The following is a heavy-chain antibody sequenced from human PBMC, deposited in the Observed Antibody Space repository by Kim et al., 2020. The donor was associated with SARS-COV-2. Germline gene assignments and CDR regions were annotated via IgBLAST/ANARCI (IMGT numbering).Heavy chain of an antibody. Sequence: GGSLRLSCTASGFTFGDYAMSWFRQAPGKGLEWVGFIRSKAYGGTTAYAASVKGRFTISRDNSKSIAYLQMNSLKTEDTAVYYCTRDLDIVVVPAAIHNYSVYGMDVWGEGTTVPVSS. CDR3: TRDLDIVVVPAAIHNYSVYGMDV. CDR1: GFTFGDYA. J-gene: IGHJ6*04. D-gene: IGHD2-2*03. V-gene: IGHV3-49*03. CDR2: IRSKAYGGTT.